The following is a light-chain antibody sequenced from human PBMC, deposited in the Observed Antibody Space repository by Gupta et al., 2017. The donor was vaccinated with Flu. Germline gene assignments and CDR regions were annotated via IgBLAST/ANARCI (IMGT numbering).Light chain of an antibody. V-gene: IGKV3-15*01. Sequence: VLMPQSPASLSVSPGERATLSCRASQSVKSHLAWYQQKPGQAPRLLIYGASTRATGIPARFSGSGSGTEFSLTISSLQSEDFGVYYCQQYDNWPPFTCGQGTRLEVK. CDR2: GAS. CDR3: QQYDNWPPFT. CDR1: QSVKSH. J-gene: IGKJ2*01.